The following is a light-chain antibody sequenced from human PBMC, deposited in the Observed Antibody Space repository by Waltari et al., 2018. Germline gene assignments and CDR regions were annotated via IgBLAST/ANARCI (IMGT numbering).Light chain of an antibody. Sequence: ESVLTQSPGTLSLSPGERATLSCRATQTVANTYLHWYQLKPGQAPRLLIYGASSRATGIPDRFSGSGYGTDFTLTISRLEPEDFAVYYCHLSGGSPRTFGGGTKVEIK. CDR2: GAS. CDR3: HLSGGSPRT. J-gene: IGKJ4*01. V-gene: IGKV3-20*01. CDR1: QTVANTY.